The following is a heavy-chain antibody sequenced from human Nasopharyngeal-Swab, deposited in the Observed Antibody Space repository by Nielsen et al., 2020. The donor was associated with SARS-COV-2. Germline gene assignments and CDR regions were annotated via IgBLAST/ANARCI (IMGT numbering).Heavy chain of an antibody. V-gene: IGHV4-31*03. Sequence: SETLSLTCTVSGGSISSGGYYWSWIRQHPGKGLEWIGYIYYSGSTYYNPSLKSRVTISVDTSKNQFSLKLSSVTAADTAVYYCARGHYGSGSYRDYWGQGTLVTVSS. J-gene: IGHJ4*02. CDR2: IYYSGST. CDR1: GGSISSGGYY. D-gene: IGHD3-10*01. CDR3: ARGHYGSGSYRDY.